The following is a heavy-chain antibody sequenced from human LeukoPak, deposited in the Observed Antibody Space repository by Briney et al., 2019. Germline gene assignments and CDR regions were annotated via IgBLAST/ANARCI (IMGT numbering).Heavy chain of an antibody. D-gene: IGHD1-26*01. CDR2: ISSSSSYI. CDR3: ARAGVGATNDYFDY. CDR1: GSTFSSYS. V-gene: IGHV3-21*01. Sequence: GGSLRLFCAASGSTFSSYSMNWVRQAPGKGLEWVSSISSSSSYIYYADSVKGRFTISRDNAKNSLYLQMNSLRAEDTAVYYCARAGVGATNDYFDYWGREPWSPSPQ. J-gene: IGHJ4*02.